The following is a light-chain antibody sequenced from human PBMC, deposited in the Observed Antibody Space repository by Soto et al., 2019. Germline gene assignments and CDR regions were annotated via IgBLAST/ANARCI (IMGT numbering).Light chain of an antibody. CDR1: ESVDSNY. V-gene: IGKV3-20*01. CDR2: GAA. J-gene: IGKJ1*01. CDR3: QQYSRSPQT. Sequence: EIVLTQSPGTLSLSPGERATLSCRASESVDSNYLAWYQQKPGQAPRLLIYGAASRATGIPDRFSGSGSGTDFILTISRLDPEDSAVYYCQQYSRSPQTFGQGTKVDIK.